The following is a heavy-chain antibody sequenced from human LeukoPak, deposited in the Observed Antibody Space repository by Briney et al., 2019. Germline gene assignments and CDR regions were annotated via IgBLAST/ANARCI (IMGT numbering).Heavy chain of an antibody. Sequence: PGESLKISCKGSGYSFTSYWIGWVRQMPGRGLEWMGVFYPGDSDTRYSPSFQGQVTISVDKSITTAYLQWSSLKASDTAMYYCARGESCGGGSCSRVFNYWGQGTLVTVSS. D-gene: IGHD2-15*01. CDR2: FYPGDSDT. V-gene: IGHV5-51*01. CDR3: ARGESCGGGSCSRVFNY. J-gene: IGHJ4*02. CDR1: GYSFTSYW.